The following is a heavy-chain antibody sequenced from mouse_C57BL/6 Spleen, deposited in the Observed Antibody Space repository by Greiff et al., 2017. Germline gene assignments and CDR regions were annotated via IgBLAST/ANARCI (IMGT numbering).Heavy chain of an antibody. CDR1: GYTFTSYW. Sequence: QVQLQQPGAELVKPGASVKLSCKASGYTFTSYWMHWVKQRPGQGLEWIGMIHPNSGSTNYNEKFKSKATLTVDKSSSPAYMQLSSLTSEDSAVYYCARDTTVVARENAMDYWGQGTSVTVSS. CDR3: ARDTTVVARENAMDY. D-gene: IGHD1-1*01. CDR2: IHPNSGST. V-gene: IGHV1-64*01. J-gene: IGHJ4*01.